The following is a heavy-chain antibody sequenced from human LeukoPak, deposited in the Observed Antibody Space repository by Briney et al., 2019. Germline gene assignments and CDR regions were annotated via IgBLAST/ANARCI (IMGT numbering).Heavy chain of an antibody. CDR2: IYYSGST. V-gene: IGHV4-39*07. CDR3: ARDGYYYDSSGRNWFDP. CDR1: GGSISSSSYY. J-gene: IGHJ5*02. Sequence: SETLSLTCTVSGGSISSSSYYWGWIRQPPGKGLEWIGSIYYSGSTYYNPSLKSRVTISVDKSKNQFSLKLSSVTAADTAVYYCARDGYYYDSSGRNWFDPWGQGTLVTVSS. D-gene: IGHD3-22*01.